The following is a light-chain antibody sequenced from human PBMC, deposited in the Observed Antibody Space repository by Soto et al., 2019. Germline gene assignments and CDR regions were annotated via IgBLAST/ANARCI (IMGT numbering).Light chain of an antibody. CDR2: GAS. V-gene: IGKV3-15*01. Sequence: ETVMTQSPATLSVSPGERATLSCRASQSVSSNLAWYQQKPGQAPRLLIYGASTRATGIPDRFSGSGSGTEFTLTISSLQPEDFAVYYCQQYNNWPPWTFGQGTKVEIK. CDR3: QQYNNWPPWT. J-gene: IGKJ1*01. CDR1: QSVSSN.